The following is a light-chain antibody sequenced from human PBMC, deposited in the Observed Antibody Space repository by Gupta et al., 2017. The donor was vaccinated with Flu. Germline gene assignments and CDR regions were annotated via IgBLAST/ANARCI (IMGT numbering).Light chain of an antibody. Sequence: SDELTQPPSVSVSPGQTSTITCSGKTLSTQYSYWYQQKPGQAPVLLIFKDTQRPSGIPERFSGSNSGTTVTLTISGVRAEDEAAYYCQSADSSGTYVLFGGGTKLTV. CDR3: QSADSSGTYVL. CDR2: KDT. CDR1: TLSTQY. V-gene: IGLV3-25*03. J-gene: IGLJ2*01.